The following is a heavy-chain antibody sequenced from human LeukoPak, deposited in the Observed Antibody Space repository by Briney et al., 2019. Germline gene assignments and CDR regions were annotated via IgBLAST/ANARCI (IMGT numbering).Heavy chain of an antibody. CDR2: IYYTGSA. CDR3: ARGSSGWIRGGRWDDAFDI. CDR1: GVSVSSGDYY. J-gene: IGHJ3*02. D-gene: IGHD6-19*01. V-gene: IGHV4-61*08. Sequence: SETLSLACIVSGVSVSSGDYYWSWIRQPPGKGLEWIVHIYYTGSANYNPSLKSRVTISVDTSKNQFSLKLSSVTAADTAVYYCARGSSGWIRGGRWDDAFDIWGQGTMVTVSS.